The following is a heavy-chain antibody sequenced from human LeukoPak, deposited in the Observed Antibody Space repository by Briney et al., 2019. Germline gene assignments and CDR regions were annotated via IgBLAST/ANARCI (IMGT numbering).Heavy chain of an antibody. D-gene: IGHD6-19*01. V-gene: IGHV3-11*04. Sequence: GGSLRLSCAASGFTFTDYYMSWIRRAPGKGLEWVLYISSSGTVIYYGDSVKGRFTISRVNAQKSLYLQMNSLKAEDTAVYYAVAGARSDYWGQGTLVTVSS. J-gene: IGHJ4*02. CDR3: VAGARSDY. CDR2: ISSSGTVI. CDR1: GFTFTDYY.